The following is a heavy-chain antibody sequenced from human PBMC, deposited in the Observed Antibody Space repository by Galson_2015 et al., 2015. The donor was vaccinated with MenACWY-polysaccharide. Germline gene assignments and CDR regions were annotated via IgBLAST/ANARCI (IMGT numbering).Heavy chain of an antibody. J-gene: IGHJ4*02. CDR3: ARWGVVSEPY. V-gene: IGHV3-21*01. CDR2: ITNTQTRI. CDR1: GFNFNDYN. Sequence: SLRLSCAASGFNFNDYNMNWVRQAPGKGLEWVATITNTQTRIYYAESLKGRFTISRDNAKNSLYLQMNFLRADDSAVYYCARWGVVSEPYWGQGTLVTVSS. D-gene: IGHD4-23*01.